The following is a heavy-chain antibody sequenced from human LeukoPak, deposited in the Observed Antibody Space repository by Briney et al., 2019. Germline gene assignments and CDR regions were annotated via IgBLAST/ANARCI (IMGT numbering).Heavy chain of an antibody. J-gene: IGHJ4*02. V-gene: IGHV1-2*02. D-gene: IGHD5-18*01. CDR2: INPNSGDT. Sequence: APVKVSCKASGYTFIGYYMHWVRQAPGQGLEWMGWINPNSGDTNYAQKFQGRVTMTRDTSISTAYMELSRLRSDDTAVYYCARYGDTAMATHQIDYWGQGTLVTVSS. CDR3: ARYGDTAMATHQIDY. CDR1: GYTFIGYY.